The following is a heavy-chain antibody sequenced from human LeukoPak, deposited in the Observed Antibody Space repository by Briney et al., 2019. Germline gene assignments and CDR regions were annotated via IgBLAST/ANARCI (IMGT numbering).Heavy chain of an antibody. CDR2: IYTSGST. CDR1: GGSISSYY. Sequence: PSETLSLTCTVSGGSISSYYWSWIRQPAGKGLEWIGRIYTSGSTNYNPSLKSRVTMSVDTSKNQFSLKLSSVTAADTAVYYCARTSKGYCSSTSCYRQDYYYYYMDV. CDR3: ARTSKGYCSSTSCYRQDYYYYYMDV. D-gene: IGHD2-2*02. J-gene: IGHJ6*03. V-gene: IGHV4-4*07.